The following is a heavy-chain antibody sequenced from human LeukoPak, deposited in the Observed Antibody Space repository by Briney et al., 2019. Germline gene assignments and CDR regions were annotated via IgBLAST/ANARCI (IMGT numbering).Heavy chain of an antibody. Sequence: GGSLRLSCAASGFTFSSYDMNWVRQAPGKGLEWVSEISGSGGITYYADSVKGRFTISRDNAKNSLYLQMNSLRAEDTAVYYCAVRFDYWGQGILVTVSS. J-gene: IGHJ4*02. CDR1: GFTFSSYD. V-gene: IGHV3-23*01. CDR2: ISGSGGIT. D-gene: IGHD3-16*02. CDR3: AVRFDY.